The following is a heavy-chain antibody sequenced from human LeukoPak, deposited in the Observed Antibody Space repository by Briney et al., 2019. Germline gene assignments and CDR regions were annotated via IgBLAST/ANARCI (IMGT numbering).Heavy chain of an antibody. J-gene: IGHJ4*02. CDR2: IKQDGSEK. CDR3: AREGGGYSSSWYFDY. CDR1: GFIFSNYW. Sequence: GGSLRLSCAASGFIFSNYWMSWVRQAPGKGLEWVANIKQDGSEKYYVDSVKGRFTISRDNAKNSLYLQMNSLRAEDTAVYYCAREGGGYSSSWYFDYWGQGTLVTVSS. V-gene: IGHV3-7*01. D-gene: IGHD6-13*01.